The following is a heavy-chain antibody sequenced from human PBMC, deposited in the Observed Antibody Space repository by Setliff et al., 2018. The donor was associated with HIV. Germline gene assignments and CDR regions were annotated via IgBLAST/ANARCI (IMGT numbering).Heavy chain of an antibody. CDR3: ARGGSCSPFDY. CDR2: IYTSGST. D-gene: IGHD2-15*01. J-gene: IGHJ4*02. V-gene: IGHV4-61*02. CDR1: GGSISSGSYY. Sequence: SETMSLTCTVSGGSISSGSYYWSWIRQPAGTGLEWICRIYTSGSTNYNPSVKSRVTISVDTSKNQFSLKLSSVTAADMAVYYCARGGSCSPFDYWGQGTLVTVSS.